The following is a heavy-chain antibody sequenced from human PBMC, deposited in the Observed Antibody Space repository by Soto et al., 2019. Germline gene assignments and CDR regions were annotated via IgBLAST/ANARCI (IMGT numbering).Heavy chain of an antibody. CDR1: GGSISSSSYY. V-gene: IGHV4-39*01. CDR2: IYYSGST. J-gene: IGHJ3*02. D-gene: IGHD5-18*01. CDR3: ARRLWLNDAFDI. Sequence: SETLSLTCTVSGGSISSSSYYWGWIRQPPGKGLEWIGSIYYSGSTYYNPSLKSRVTISVDTSKNQFSLKLSSVTAADTAVYYCARRLWLNDAFDIWGQGTMVTVSS.